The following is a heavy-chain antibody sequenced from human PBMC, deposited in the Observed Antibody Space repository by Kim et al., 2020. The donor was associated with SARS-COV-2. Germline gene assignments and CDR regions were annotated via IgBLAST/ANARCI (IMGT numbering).Heavy chain of an antibody. J-gene: IGHJ4*02. CDR3: ARELKDAAVDY. CDR1: GFNFNDYA. CDR2: IWNDGNNK. Sequence: GGSLRLSCAASGFNFNDYAFHWVRQVPGKGLEWVADIWNDGNNKFYGDFVEGRFTISRDNSKNTVYLEMNNLRHEDTALYFCARELKDAAVDYWGQGTLVTVSS. V-gene: IGHV3-33*08. D-gene: IGHD6-13*01.